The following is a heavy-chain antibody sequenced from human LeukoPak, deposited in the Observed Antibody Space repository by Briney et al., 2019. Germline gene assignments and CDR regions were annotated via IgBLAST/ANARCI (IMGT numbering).Heavy chain of an antibody. J-gene: IGHJ4*02. Sequence: GGSLRLSCAASGLTFSSYEMNWVRQAPGEGLEWVLVIYSGGSTYYADSVKGRFTISRDNSENTVSLQMDSLRAEDTAVYYCARGNYGNFDYLGQGTLVTVSS. CDR3: ARGNYGNFDY. V-gene: IGHV3-53*01. D-gene: IGHD4-17*01. CDR1: GLTFSSYE. CDR2: IYSGGST.